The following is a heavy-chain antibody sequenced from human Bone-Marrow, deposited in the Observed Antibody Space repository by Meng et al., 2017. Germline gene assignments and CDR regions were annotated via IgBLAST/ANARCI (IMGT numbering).Heavy chain of an antibody. CDR1: GFTFSGHW. CDR3: APHRGWEFPYYYFGMDV. V-gene: IGHV3-21*01. CDR2: ISSSSSDI. D-gene: IGHD3-10*01. Sequence: GESLKISCAASGFTFSGHWMHWVRQAPGKGLEWVSGISSSSSDIYYADSVKGRFTISRDNAKNSLYLQMSSLRVEDTAVYYCAPHRGWEFPYYYFGMDVWGQGTTVTVSS. J-gene: IGHJ6*02.